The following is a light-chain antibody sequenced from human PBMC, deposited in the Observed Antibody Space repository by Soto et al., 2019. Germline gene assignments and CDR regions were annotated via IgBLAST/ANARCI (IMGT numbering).Light chain of an antibody. Sequence: QSALTQPASVSGSPGQSITISCTGTSSDVGGYNSVSWYQHHPGKAPKLLIYDVSTRPSGVSNRFSGSKSGNTASLTISGVQAEDEADYYCSSYTSSSTLVVFGGGTKVTVL. J-gene: IGLJ2*01. CDR3: SSYTSSSTLVV. CDR2: DVS. V-gene: IGLV2-14*03. CDR1: SSDVGGYNS.